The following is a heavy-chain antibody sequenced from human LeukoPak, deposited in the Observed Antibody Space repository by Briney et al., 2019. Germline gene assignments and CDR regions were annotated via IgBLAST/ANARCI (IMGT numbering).Heavy chain of an antibody. CDR1: GYTFTSYG. V-gene: IGHV1-18*01. Sequence: GASVKVSCKASGYTFTSYGISWVRQAPGQGLEWMGWISAYNGNTNYAQKLQGRVTMTTDTSTSTAYMELRSLRSGDTAVYYCARDRGGYGSGSYWYYYYYGMDVWGQGTTVTVSS. J-gene: IGHJ6*02. D-gene: IGHD3-10*01. CDR3: ARDRGGYGSGSYWYYYYYGMDV. CDR2: ISAYNGNT.